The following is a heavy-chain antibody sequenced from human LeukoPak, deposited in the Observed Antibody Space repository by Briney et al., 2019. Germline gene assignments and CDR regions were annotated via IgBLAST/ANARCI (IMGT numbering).Heavy chain of an antibody. CDR1: GFTFSSYN. Sequence: GGSLRLSCVASGFTFSSYNMNWVRQAPGKGLVWVSRISVDGNSTDNADSVKGGFTISRDNAKNTLYLQMNSLRAEDTAVYYCARGEPAKTTVTTGRALDYWGQGTLVTVSS. V-gene: IGHV3-74*01. CDR3: ARGEPAKTTVTTGRALDY. D-gene: IGHD4-17*01. J-gene: IGHJ4*02. CDR2: ISVDGNST.